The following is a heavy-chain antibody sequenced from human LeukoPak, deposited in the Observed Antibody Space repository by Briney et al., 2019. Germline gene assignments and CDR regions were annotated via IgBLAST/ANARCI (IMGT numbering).Heavy chain of an antibody. V-gene: IGHV3-23*01. D-gene: IGHD5-12*01. CDR1: GFTFSSYA. CDR2: ISGSGGST. Sequence: PGGSLRLSCSASGFTFSSYAMSWVRQAPGKVLEWVSAISGSGGSTYYTDYVKGRFTISRDNSKNTLYLQMNSLRAEDTAVYYCANSHASGYDYFDYWGQGTLVTVSS. J-gene: IGHJ4*02. CDR3: ANSHASGYDYFDY.